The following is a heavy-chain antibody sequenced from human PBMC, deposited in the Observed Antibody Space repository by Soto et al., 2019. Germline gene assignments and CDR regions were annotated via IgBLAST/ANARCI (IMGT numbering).Heavy chain of an antibody. CDR3: ARWLEMAPFAFDI. J-gene: IGHJ3*02. CDR1: GGTFSSYT. V-gene: IGHV1-69*02. D-gene: IGHD5-12*01. Sequence: QVQLVQSGAEVKKPGSSVKVSCKASGGTFSSYTISWVRQAPGQGLEWMGRIIPILGIANYAQKFQGRVTITADKSTSTDYRELSILRYEDTAVYYCARWLEMAPFAFDIWGQGTMFTVSS. CDR2: IIPILGIA.